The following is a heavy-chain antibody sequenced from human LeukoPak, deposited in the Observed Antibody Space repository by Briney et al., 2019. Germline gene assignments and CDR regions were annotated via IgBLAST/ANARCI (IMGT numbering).Heavy chain of an antibody. CDR2: INSDGRIT. D-gene: IGHD6-13*01. V-gene: IGHV3-74*01. J-gene: IGHJ5*02. CDR1: GFTFSDYW. CDR3: ARDRGYSSSPEGWFDP. Sequence: GGSLRLSCAASGFTFSDYWMHWVRQAPGKGLVGVSRINSDGRITNYADSVKGRFTISRDNAKNTLYLQMNSLRAEDTAVYYCARDRGYSSSPEGWFDPWGQGTLVTVSS.